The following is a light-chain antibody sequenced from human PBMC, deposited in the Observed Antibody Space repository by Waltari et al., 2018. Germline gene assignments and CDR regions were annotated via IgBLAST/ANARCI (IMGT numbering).Light chain of an antibody. J-gene: IGLJ2*01. Sequence: QSVLTQPPSVSGAPGQRVTIPCSGSRPNIGAGSAVHRYQQLPGTAPKLLIYDNRSRRSGVPDRVSGAKSGTSASLAITGLQAADEAAYYCQSYDSSLSAILFGGGTKLTVL. CDR3: QSYDSSLSAIL. CDR2: DNR. CDR1: RPNIGAGSA. V-gene: IGLV1-40*01.